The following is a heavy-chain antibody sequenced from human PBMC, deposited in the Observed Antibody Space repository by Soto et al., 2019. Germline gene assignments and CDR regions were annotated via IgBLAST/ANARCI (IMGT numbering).Heavy chain of an antibody. CDR2: INPNSGGT. CDR1: GYTFTGYY. V-gene: IGHV1-2*02. Sequence: ASVKVSCKASGYTFTGYYMHWVRQAPGQGLEWMGWINPNSGGTNYAQKFQGRVTMTRDTSISTAYMELSRLRSDDTAVYYCAREDSYGYVLYYFDYWGQGTLVTVPS. CDR3: AREDSYGYVLYYFDY. J-gene: IGHJ4*02. D-gene: IGHD5-18*01.